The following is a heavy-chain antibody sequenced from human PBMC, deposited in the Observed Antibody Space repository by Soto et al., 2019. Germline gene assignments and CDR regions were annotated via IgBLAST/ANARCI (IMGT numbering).Heavy chain of an antibody. Sequence: GESLTISGKGSGYSFTSYWIGWVRQIPGKGLECMGIIYPGDSDTRYSPSFQGQVTISADKSISTAYLQWSSLKASDTAMYYCARTAAAGKYYYGMDVWGQGTTVTVSS. V-gene: IGHV5-51*01. CDR2: IYPGDSDT. J-gene: IGHJ6*02. CDR1: GYSFTSYW. D-gene: IGHD6-13*01. CDR3: ARTAAAGKYYYGMDV.